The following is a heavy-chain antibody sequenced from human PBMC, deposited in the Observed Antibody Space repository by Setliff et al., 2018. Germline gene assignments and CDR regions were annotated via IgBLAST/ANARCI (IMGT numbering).Heavy chain of an antibody. V-gene: IGHV1-18*01. Sequence: ASVKVSCKASGYTFTNYGITWVRQAPGQGLEWMGWISAYDGNTKFAQNIQGRVTLTTDTPTSTAYMELRSLRSDDTAVYYCARVGSLAPLYYGNYWGQGTLVTVSS. CDR3: ARVGSLAPLYYGNY. CDR1: GYTFTNYG. CDR2: ISAYDGNT. D-gene: IGHD3-10*01. J-gene: IGHJ4*02.